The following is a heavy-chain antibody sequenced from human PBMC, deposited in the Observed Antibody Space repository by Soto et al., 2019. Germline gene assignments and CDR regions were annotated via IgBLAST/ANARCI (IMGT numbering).Heavy chain of an antibody. D-gene: IGHD2-15*01. CDR2: ISGYSGHT. V-gene: IGHV1-18*01. J-gene: IGHJ6*02. CDR3: ATSPLTRRYCSGGSCHTKYYYGMDV. CDR1: GYTFNTYG. Sequence: ASVKVSCKTSGYTFNTYGITWVRQAPGQGLEWMGWISGYSGHTKYAEKVQGRVTMTRDISTSTAYMELSRLRSEDTAVYYCATSPLTRRYCSGGSCHTKYYYGMDVWGQGTTVTVPS.